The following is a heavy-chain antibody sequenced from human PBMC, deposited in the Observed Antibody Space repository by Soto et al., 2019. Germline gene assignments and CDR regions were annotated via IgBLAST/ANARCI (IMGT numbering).Heavy chain of an antibody. Sequence: GESLKLSVTGSGYSLTIYWIRWVRQMPGKGLEWLGRIDPSDSYTNYSPSFQGHVTISADKSISTAYLQWSSLKASDTAMYYYARFWRYCSSTSCYSGWYFDLWGRGTLVTVSS. D-gene: IGHD2-2*01. CDR2: IDPSDSYT. J-gene: IGHJ2*01. CDR1: GYSLTIYW. CDR3: ARFWRYCSSTSCYSGWYFDL. V-gene: IGHV5-10-1*01.